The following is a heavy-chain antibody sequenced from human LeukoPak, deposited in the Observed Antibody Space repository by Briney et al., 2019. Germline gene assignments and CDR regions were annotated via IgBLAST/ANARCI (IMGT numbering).Heavy chain of an antibody. V-gene: IGHV3-74*01. D-gene: IGHD2-21*01. CDR3: ASFRDTDN. CDR2: INTAGST. Sequence: LGGSLRLSCEVSGLTFSNVWMHWVRQPPGQGLVWVCRINTAGSTVYADPVKGRFTISRDNAKNMVYLQMNSLRTEDTAVYYCASFRDTDNWGRGTMVTVSS. J-gene: IGHJ3*01. CDR1: GLTFSNVW.